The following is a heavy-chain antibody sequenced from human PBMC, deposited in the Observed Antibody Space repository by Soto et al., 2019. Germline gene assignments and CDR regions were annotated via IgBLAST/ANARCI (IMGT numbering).Heavy chain of an antibody. CDR3: ARLNGYCISSSCHGHYAMDV. V-gene: IGHV4-39*01. J-gene: IGHJ6*02. CDR2: IYNSGRT. Sequence: PSDTLSLTYNHSNSPVYSSTYKWGWIRQPPGKGLEWIGSIYNSGRTYYNPSLNSRVTVSVDTSKNQFSLKVTSVTAADTAVYYCARLNGYCISSSCHGHYAMDVWGQGTTVT. D-gene: IGHD2-2*01. CDR1: NSPVYSSTYK.